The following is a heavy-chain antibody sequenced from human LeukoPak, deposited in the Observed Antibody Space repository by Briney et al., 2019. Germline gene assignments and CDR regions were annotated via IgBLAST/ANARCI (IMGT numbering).Heavy chain of an antibody. CDR2: ISGSGGST. V-gene: IGHV3-23*01. J-gene: IGHJ4*02. D-gene: IGHD3-3*01. CDR3: AQSRDDFWSGYYTGEEGY. Sequence: GGSLRLSCAASGFTFSSYAMSWVRQAPGKGLEWVSAISGSGGSTYYADSVKGRFTISRDNSKNTLYLQMNSLRAEDTAVYYCAQSRDDFWSGYYTGEEGYWGQGTLVTVSS. CDR1: GFTFSSYA.